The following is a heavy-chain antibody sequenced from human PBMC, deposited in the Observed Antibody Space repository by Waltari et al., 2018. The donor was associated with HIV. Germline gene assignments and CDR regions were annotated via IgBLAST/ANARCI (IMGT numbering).Heavy chain of an antibody. V-gene: IGHV3-30*01. CDR1: GFMFSGYV. CDR2: TSFDGTNN. D-gene: IGHD3-22*01. J-gene: IGHJ6*04. CDR3: AKDRSGSLHYFYYYGMDV. Sequence: QVQLVESGGGVVRPGGSLRLSCSASGFMFSGYVLHWVRQATGKGLEWVAATSFDGTNNYYAHSVKGRFTISRDNIKNILHLQMNSLKIEDMAVYYCAKDRSGSLHYFYYYGMDVWGKGTTVAVSS.